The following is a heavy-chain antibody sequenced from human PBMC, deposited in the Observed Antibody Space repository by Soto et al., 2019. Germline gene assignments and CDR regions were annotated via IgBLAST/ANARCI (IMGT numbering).Heavy chain of an antibody. CDR3: ARDSGSDYGGGYYYYYGMDV. CDR2: IYSGGST. V-gene: IGHV3-53*01. CDR1: GFTVSSNY. Sequence: PGGSLRLSCAASGFTVSSNYMSWVRQAPGKGLEWVSVIYSGGSTYYADSVKGRFTISRDNSKNTLYLQMNSLRAEDTAVYYCARDSGSDYGGGYYYYYGMDVWGQGTTVTVSS. D-gene: IGHD1-26*01. J-gene: IGHJ6*02.